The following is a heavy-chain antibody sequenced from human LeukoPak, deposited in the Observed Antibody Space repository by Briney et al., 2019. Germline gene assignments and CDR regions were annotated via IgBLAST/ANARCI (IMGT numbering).Heavy chain of an antibody. V-gene: IGHV1-18*04. Sequence: GASVKVSCKASGYTFTSYGISWVRQAPGQGLEWMGWISAYNGNTNYAQKLQGRVTMTTDTSTSTAYMELRSLRSDDTAVYYSARDLIDCSGGSCYDWFDPWGQGTLVTVSS. CDR3: ARDLIDCSGGSCYDWFDP. CDR2: ISAYNGNT. J-gene: IGHJ5*02. D-gene: IGHD2-15*01. CDR1: GYTFTSYG.